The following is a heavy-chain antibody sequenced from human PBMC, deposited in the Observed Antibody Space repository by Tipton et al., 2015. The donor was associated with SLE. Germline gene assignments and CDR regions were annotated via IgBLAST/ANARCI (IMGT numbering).Heavy chain of an antibody. V-gene: IGHV4-30-2*01. D-gene: IGHD1-1*01. CDR2: IYHSGST. Sequence: TLSLTCAVSGGSISNGGNSWSWIRQPPGKGLEWIGYIYHSGSTYYNPSLKSRVTISVDRPKNQFSLKLSSVTAADTAVYYCARERRTTRGGEFAYWGQGTLVTVSS. CDR3: ARERRTTRGGEFAY. J-gene: IGHJ4*02. CDR1: GGSISNGGNS.